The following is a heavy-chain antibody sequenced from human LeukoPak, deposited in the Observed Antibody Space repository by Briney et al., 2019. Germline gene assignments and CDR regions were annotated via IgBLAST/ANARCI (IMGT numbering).Heavy chain of an antibody. CDR2: INHSGST. Sequence: PSETLSLTCAVYGGSFSGYQWTWIRLPPGKGLEWIGEINHSGSTNYNPSLKSRVTISVDTSKNQFSLKLNSVTAADTAVYYCARARGYCSSTSCYTGGYYYYYMDVWGKGTTVTVSS. CDR3: ARARGYCSSTSCYTGGYYYYYMDV. J-gene: IGHJ6*03. V-gene: IGHV4-34*01. CDR1: GGSFSGYQ. D-gene: IGHD2-2*02.